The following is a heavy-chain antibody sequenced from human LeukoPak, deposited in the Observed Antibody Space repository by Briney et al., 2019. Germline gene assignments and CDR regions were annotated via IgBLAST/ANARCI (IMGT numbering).Heavy chain of an antibody. V-gene: IGHV3-21*01. CDR2: ISSSSSYI. J-gene: IGHJ3*02. CDR1: GFTFSRHS. Sequence: PGGSLRLSCEASGFTFSRHSINWVRQAPGKGLEWVSSISSSSSYIYYADSVKGRFTISRDNAKNSLYLQMNSLRADDTAVYYCARDSGNYLDAFDIWGQGTIVTVSS. CDR3: ARDSGNYLDAFDI. D-gene: IGHD1-7*01.